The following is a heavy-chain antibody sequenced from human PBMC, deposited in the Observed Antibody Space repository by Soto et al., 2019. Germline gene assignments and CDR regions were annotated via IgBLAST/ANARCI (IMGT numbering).Heavy chain of an antibody. CDR2: IDPGDSSA. Sequence: GESLKISCHGSGYTFFSFWIVWLRQVPGKGLEWVGRIDPGDSSATYSPTFQGHVTISADRSTRSAYLQWRSLRASDTAIYFCARRYCSRADCYSDSWGQGSLVTVSS. J-gene: IGHJ4*02. CDR3: ARRYCSRADCYSDS. V-gene: IGHV5-10-1*01. CDR1: GYTFFSFW. D-gene: IGHD2-2*01.